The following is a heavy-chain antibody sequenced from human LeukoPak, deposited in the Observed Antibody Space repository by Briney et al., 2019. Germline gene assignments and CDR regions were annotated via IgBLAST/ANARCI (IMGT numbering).Heavy chain of an antibody. CDR1: GGSISSSSYY. CDR2: IFYSGIT. V-gene: IGHV4-39*01. CDR3: ARRRGFYAGSNYYSFFDY. J-gene: IGHJ4*02. Sequence: SETLSLTCTVSGGSISSSSYYWGRIRQTPGKGLEWIGSIFYSGITNYNPSLKSRVTISVDTSKNQFSLRLSSVTAADTAVYYCARRRGFYAGSNYYSFFDYWGQGTLVTVSS. D-gene: IGHD3-22*01.